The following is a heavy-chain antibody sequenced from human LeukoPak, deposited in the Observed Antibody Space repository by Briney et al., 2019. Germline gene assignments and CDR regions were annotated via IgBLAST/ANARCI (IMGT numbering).Heavy chain of an antibody. CDR1: GFTFSSYG. J-gene: IGHJ4*02. D-gene: IGHD5-12*01. CDR2: ISYDGSNK. V-gene: IGHV3-30*03. Sequence: GRSLRLSCAASGFTFSSYGMHWVRQAPGKGLEWVAVISYDGSNKYYADSVKGRFIISRDNSKNTLYLQMNSLRAEDTAVYYCARASGYSGYDPFDYWGQGTLVTVSS. CDR3: ARASGYSGYDPFDY.